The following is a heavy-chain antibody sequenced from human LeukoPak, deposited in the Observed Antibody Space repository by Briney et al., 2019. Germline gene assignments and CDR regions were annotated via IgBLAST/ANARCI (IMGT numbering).Heavy chain of an antibody. CDR2: INSDGYST. CDR3: ASPYSGSYYGFDY. Sequence: PGGSLRLSCAASGFTFSSYWMHWGRQAPGKGLVWVSRINSDGYSTSYADSVKGRFTISRDNAKNTLYLQMNSLRAEDTAVYYCASPYSGSYYGFDYWGQGTLVTVSS. J-gene: IGHJ4*02. D-gene: IGHD1-26*01. V-gene: IGHV3-74*01. CDR1: GFTFSSYW.